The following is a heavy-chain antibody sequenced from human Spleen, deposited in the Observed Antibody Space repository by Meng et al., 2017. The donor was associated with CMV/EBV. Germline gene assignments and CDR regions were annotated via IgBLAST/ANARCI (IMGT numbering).Heavy chain of an antibody. D-gene: IGHD1-26*01. CDR3: AKGEWELPTFFDS. CDR2: ISGNGGNS. CDR1: GFTFSSYA. V-gene: IGHV3-23*01. Sequence: GESLKISCAASGFTFSSYAMSWVRQAPGKGLEWVSAISGNGGNSYYADSVKGRFTISRDNSKNTVFLQMNSLTADDTAVYYCAKGEWELPTFFDSWGQGILVTVSS. J-gene: IGHJ4*02.